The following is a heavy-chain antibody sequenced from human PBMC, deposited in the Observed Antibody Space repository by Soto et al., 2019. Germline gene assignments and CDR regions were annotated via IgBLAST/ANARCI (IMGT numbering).Heavy chain of an antibody. V-gene: IGHV3-33*01. J-gene: IGHJ4*02. Sequence: QVQLVESGGGVVQPGRSLRLSCAASGFTFSSYAMHWVRQAPGKGLEWVAVIWYDGINTYYADSVKGRFTISRDNSXNTLYLQMNSLSAEDTAVYYCARGGSDFWSGHCDYWGQGTLVTVSS. D-gene: IGHD3-3*01. CDR1: GFTFSSYA. CDR2: IWYDGINT. CDR3: ARGGSDFWSGHCDY.